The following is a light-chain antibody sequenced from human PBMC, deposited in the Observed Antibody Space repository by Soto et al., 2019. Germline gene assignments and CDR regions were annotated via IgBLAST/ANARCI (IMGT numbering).Light chain of an antibody. Sequence: TQSPSTLSASVGDRVTITCRASQSISSWLAWYQQKPGQAPRLLIYGASSRATGIPDRFSGSGSGTDFTLTISRLEPEDFVVYYCQQYGSSPPLTFGGGTKVDI. CDR2: GAS. V-gene: IGKV3-20*01. CDR3: QQYGSSPPLT. CDR1: QSISSW. J-gene: IGKJ4*01.